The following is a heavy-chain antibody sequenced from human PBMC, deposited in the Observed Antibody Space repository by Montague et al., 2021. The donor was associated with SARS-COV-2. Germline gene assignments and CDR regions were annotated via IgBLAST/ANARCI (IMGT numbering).Heavy chain of an antibody. CDR3: ASMVRAQVYYFDY. CDR2: IFYSRST. CDR1: GGSISSSSYY. Sequence: SETLSLTCTVSGGSISSSSYYWGWIRQPPGKGLEWIGSIFYSRSTDYNPSLKSRVTISVDTSKNQFSLKLSSVTAADTAAYYCASMVRAQVYYFDYWGQGTLVTVSS. V-gene: IGHV4-39*01. D-gene: IGHD3-10*01. J-gene: IGHJ4*02.